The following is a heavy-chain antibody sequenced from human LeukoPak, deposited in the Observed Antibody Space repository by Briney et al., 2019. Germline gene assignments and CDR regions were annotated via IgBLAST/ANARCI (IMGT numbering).Heavy chain of an antibody. D-gene: IGHD1-26*01. CDR3: TARRGGSRLDY. Sequence: GGSLRLSCTASGFTFGDYDMSWSRQAPGKWLDWVGFIRSKAYGGTKEYAASVKCRFTISREDSNSVAYVQMNSLKTEDTAVYYCTARRGGSRLDYWGQGTLVTVSS. CDR2: IRSKAYGGTK. J-gene: IGHJ4*02. CDR1: GFTFGDYD. V-gene: IGHV3-49*03.